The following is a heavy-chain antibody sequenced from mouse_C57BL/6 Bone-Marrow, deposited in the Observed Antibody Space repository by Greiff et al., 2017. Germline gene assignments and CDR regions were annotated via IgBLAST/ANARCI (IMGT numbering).Heavy chain of an antibody. CDR3: ASLTGPWFAY. Sequence: EVKLMESGGDLVKPGGSLKLSCAASGFTFSSYGMSWVRQTPDKRLEWVATISSGGSYTYYQDSVKGRFTISRDNAKNTLYLQMSSRKSEDTAMYYCASLTGPWFAYWGQGTLVTVSA. V-gene: IGHV5-6*01. CDR2: ISSGGSYT. J-gene: IGHJ3*01. D-gene: IGHD4-1*01. CDR1: GFTFSSYG.